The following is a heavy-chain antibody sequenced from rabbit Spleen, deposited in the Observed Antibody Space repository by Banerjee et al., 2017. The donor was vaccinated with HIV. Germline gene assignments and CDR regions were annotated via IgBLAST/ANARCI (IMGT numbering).Heavy chain of an antibody. CDR1: GFDLSDYYY. D-gene: IGHD4-2*01. CDR2: IYTGGSGGI. V-gene: IGHV1S45*01. Sequence: QEQLEESGGDLVKPGASLTLTCTASGFDLSDYYYIYWVRQAPGKGLEWIGCIYTGGSGGIYYASWTKGRFTISKTSSTTVTLQMTSLTAADTATYFCARNGGMIDYRLLGPGTLVTVS. CDR3: ARNGGMIDYRL. J-gene: IGHJ4*01.